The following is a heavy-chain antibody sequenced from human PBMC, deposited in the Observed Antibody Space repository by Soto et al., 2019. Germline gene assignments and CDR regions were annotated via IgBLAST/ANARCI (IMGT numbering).Heavy chain of an antibody. V-gene: IGHV1-69*06. Sequence: QVQLVQAGAEVKRPGSSVKVSCKASGGTFNSYAVSWVRQAPGQGLEWIGGIIPMFGTTKYAQKFQGRVTITADKSTSTAYMELSSLKSEDMAIFYCARARSNYAFKYALDVWGQGTAVIVSS. CDR3: ARARSNYAFKYALDV. D-gene: IGHD1-26*01. CDR2: IIPMFGTT. CDR1: GGTFNSYA. J-gene: IGHJ6*02.